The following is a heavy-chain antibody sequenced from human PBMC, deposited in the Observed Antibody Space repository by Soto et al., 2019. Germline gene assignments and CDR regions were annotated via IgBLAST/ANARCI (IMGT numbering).Heavy chain of an antibody. D-gene: IGHD2-2*01. CDR2: IYYSGST. CDR3: ARHEVVVVPAAIFGYGMDV. V-gene: IGHV4-39*01. CDR1: GGSISSSSYY. Sequence: QLQLQESGPGLVKPSETLSLTCTVSGGSISSSSYYWGWIRQPPGKGLEWIGSIYYSGSTYYNPSLKSRVTISVDTSKNQFSLKLSSVTAADTAVYYCARHEVVVVPAAIFGYGMDVWGQGTTVTVSS. J-gene: IGHJ6*02.